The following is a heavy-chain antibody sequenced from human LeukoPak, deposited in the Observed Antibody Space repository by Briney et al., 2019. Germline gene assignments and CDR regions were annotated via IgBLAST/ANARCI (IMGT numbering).Heavy chain of an antibody. V-gene: IGHV4-59*08. CDR2: MYYSGNT. CDR1: GDSLSTYY. Sequence: PSETLSLTCTVSGDSLSTYYWSWIRQPPGKGLEWIGHMYYSGNTNYNPSLKSRVTISIDTSENHFSLKLSSVTAADTAVYYCARHRTTGARNAFGVWGQGTMVTVSS. J-gene: IGHJ3*01. D-gene: IGHD1-1*01. CDR3: ARHRTTGARNAFGV.